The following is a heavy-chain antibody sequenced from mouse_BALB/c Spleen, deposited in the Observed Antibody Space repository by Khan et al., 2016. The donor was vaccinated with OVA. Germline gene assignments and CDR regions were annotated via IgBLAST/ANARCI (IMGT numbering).Heavy chain of an antibody. Sequence: VQLKQSGAELVKSAPTVKLSCTASGLYIKDTYMHWLKQWLEQGLEGIGRFDPPNGNTKYDPKLQGKATITADTSSNTAYLQFSSLTSKDTAVYYRARKAKKWGQGTNLTGSS. CDR3: ARKAKK. CDR2: FDPPNGNT. CDR1: GLYIKDTY. J-gene: IGHJ2*01. V-gene: IGHV14-3*02.